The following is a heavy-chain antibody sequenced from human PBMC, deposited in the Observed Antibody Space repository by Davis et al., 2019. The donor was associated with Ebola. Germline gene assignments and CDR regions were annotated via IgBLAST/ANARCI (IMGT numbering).Heavy chain of an antibody. CDR3: AKGEKYYYDSSGYPPFDY. Sequence: SLKISCAASGFTFDDYAMHWVRQAPGKGLEWVSGISWNSGSIGYADSVKGRFTISRDNAKNSLYLQMNSLRAEDTALYYCAKGEKYYYDSSGYPPFDYWGQGTLVTVSS. J-gene: IGHJ4*02. V-gene: IGHV3-9*01. CDR2: ISWNSGSI. D-gene: IGHD3-22*01. CDR1: GFTFDDYA.